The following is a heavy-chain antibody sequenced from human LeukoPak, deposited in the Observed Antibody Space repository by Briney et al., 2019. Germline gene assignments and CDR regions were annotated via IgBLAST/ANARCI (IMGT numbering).Heavy chain of an antibody. CDR3: ARDRVAVAADWFDP. CDR1: GGSISSYY. D-gene: IGHD6-19*01. J-gene: IGHJ5*02. Sequence: PSETLSLTCTVSGGSISSYYWSWIRQPAGKGLEWIGRIYTSGSTNYNPSLKSRVTMSVDTSKNQLSLKRSSVTAADTAVYYCARDRVAVAADWFDPWGQGTLVTVSS. V-gene: IGHV4-4*07. CDR2: IYTSGST.